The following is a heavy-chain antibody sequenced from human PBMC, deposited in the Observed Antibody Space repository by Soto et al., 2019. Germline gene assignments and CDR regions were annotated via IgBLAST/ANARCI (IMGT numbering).Heavy chain of an antibody. CDR2: ISYNGNNK. CDR1: GFTFSYYA. J-gene: IGHJ4*02. V-gene: IGHV3-30-3*01. CDR3: ARGRYYDTSDYYSYF. D-gene: IGHD3-22*01. Sequence: PGGSLRLSCAASGFTFSYYAMHWVRQAPGKGLEWVAVISYNGNNKYYADSVKDRFTVSRDNSENTLYLQMNSLRAEDTAVYFCARGRYYDTSDYYSYFWGQGALVTSPQ.